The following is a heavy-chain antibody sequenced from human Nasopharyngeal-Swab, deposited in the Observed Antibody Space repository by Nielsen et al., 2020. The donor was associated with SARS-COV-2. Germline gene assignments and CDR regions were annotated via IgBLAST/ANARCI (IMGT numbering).Heavy chain of an antibody. D-gene: IGHD3-9*01. CDR1: GFSLSTSGMC. CDR3: ARIHYDILTGYYSGEDY. CDR2: IDWDDDK. V-gene: IGHV2-70*11. J-gene: IGHJ4*01. Sequence: SAPTLVKPTHTLTLTCTFSGFSLSTSGMCVSWIRQPPGKALEWLERIDWDDDKYYSTSLKPRLTISKDTSKNLVVLTITNMDPMDTATYYCARIHYDILTGYYSGEDYWGHGTLVTVSS.